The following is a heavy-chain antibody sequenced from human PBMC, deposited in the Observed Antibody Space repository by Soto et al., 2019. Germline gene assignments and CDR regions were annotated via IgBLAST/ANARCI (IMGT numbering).Heavy chain of an antibody. Sequence: QVQLVQSGAEVKKPGASVKVSCKASGYTFTGYFIHWVRQAPGQGLEWMGWINPIFGTANYAQKFQGRVTITADESTSTAYMELSSPRSEDTAVYYCARTYDFWSGSDAFDIWGQGTMVTVSS. CDR2: INPIFGTA. CDR3: ARTYDFWSGSDAFDI. D-gene: IGHD3-3*01. J-gene: IGHJ3*02. CDR1: GYTFTGYF. V-gene: IGHV1-69*01.